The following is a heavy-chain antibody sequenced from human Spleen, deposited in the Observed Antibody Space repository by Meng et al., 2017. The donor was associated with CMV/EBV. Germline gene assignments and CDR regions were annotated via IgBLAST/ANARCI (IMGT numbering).Heavy chain of an antibody. D-gene: IGHD2-2*01. Sequence: GGSLRLSCAASGFTFGSFAMHWVRQAPGKGLEWVAVISYDGSNKYYADSVKGRFTISRDNSKNTLYLQMNSLRAEDTAVYYCARASGYCSSTSCPGYYYGMDVWGQGTTVTVSS. V-gene: IGHV3-30*19. J-gene: IGHJ6*02. CDR3: ARASGYCSSTSCPGYYYGMDV. CDR2: ISYDGSNK. CDR1: GFTFGSFA.